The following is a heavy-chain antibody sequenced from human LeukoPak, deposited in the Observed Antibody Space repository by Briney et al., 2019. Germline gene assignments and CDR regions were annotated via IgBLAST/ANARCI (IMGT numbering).Heavy chain of an antibody. V-gene: IGHV1-69*05. J-gene: IGHJ4*02. CDR2: IIPIFGTA. Sequence: SVKVSCKASGGTFSSYAISWVRQAPGQGLEWMGGIIPIFGTANYAQRFQGRVTITTDESTSTAYMELSSLRSEDTAVYYCARVKVVGYDYYFDYWGQGTLVTVSS. CDR3: ARVKVVGYDYYFDY. D-gene: IGHD5-12*01. CDR1: GGTFSSYA.